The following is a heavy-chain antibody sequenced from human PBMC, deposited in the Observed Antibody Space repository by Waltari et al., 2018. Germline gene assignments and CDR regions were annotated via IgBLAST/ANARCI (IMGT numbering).Heavy chain of an antibody. D-gene: IGHD5-12*01. Sequence: EVQLVGSGGGLVQPGGSLRLSCTGAGFTFSSYGMTWDRTAPGKGLEWVSAIGGSTGSTNYADSVVGLFTISRDNSKNTLYLQMNSLRAEDTAVYYCARVGDGYDPYYFYYWGQATLVTVSS. CDR1: GFTFSSYG. CDR3: ARVGDGYDPYYFYY. V-gene: IGHV3-23*04. J-gene: IGHJ4*02. CDR2: IGGSTGST.